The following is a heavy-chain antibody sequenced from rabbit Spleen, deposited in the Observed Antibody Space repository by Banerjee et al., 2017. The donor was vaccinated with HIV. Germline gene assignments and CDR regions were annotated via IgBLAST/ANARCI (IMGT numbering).Heavy chain of an antibody. J-gene: IGHJ4*01. V-gene: IGHV1S45*01. Sequence: QEQLVESGGGLVQPEGSLTLTCTASGFSFSNIYWMSWVRQAPGKGLEWIGSIAAGSGNPYYATWAKGRFTVSKTSSTTVTLQLNSLAAEDTATYFCARGSAAMTMVITGYYLSLWGPGTLVTVS. D-gene: IGHD2-1*01. CDR1: GFSFSNIYW. CDR3: ARGSAAMTMVITGYYLSL. CDR2: IAAGSGNP.